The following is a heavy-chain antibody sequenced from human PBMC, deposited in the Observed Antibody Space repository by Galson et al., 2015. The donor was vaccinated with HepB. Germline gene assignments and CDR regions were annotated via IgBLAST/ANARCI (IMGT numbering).Heavy chain of an antibody. Sequence: SLRLSCAASGFTFSSYAMSWVRQAPGKGLEWVPAISGSGGSTYYADSVKGRFTISRDNSKNTLYLQMNSLRAEDTAVYYCAKDLSSGWYKDAFDIWGQGTMVTVSS. J-gene: IGHJ3*02. CDR3: AKDLSSGWYKDAFDI. D-gene: IGHD6-19*01. CDR2: ISGSGGST. CDR1: GFTFSSYA. V-gene: IGHV3-23*01.